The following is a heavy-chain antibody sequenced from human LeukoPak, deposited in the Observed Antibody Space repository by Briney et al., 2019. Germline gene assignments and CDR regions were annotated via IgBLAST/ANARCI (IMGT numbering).Heavy chain of an antibody. J-gene: IGHJ4*02. D-gene: IGHD5-24*01. V-gene: IGHV1-69*13. CDR3: ARGLLDGYGDY. CDR1: GSTFSSYA. CDR2: IIPIFGTA. Sequence: SVKVSCTASGSTFSSYAISWVRQAPGQGLEWMGGIIPIFGTANYAQKFQGRVTITADESTSTAYMELSSLRSEDTAVYYCARGLLDGYGDYWGQGTLVTVSS.